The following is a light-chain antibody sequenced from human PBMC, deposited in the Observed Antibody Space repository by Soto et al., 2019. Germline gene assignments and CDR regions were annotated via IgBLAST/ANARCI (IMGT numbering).Light chain of an antibody. J-gene: IGKJ1*01. V-gene: IGKV3-15*01. CDR2: GAS. Sequence: EIVMTPSPATLSVSPGERATLSCSASQSVSSSLAWDQQKPGQAPRLLIYGASARTTGIPARFSGSGSGTEFTLTISSLQSEDFAVYYCQQYNNWPPWTFGEGTKVDIK. CDR3: QQYNNWPPWT. CDR1: QSVSSS.